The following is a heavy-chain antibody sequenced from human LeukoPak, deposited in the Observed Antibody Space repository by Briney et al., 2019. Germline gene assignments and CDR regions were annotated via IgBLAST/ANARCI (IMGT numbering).Heavy chain of an antibody. CDR1: GFTFDDYA. D-gene: IGHD6-13*01. CDR2: ISWDGGCT. Sequence: PGGSLRLSCVASGFTFDDYAMHWVRHAPGKGLEWVSLISWDGGCTYYADSVKGRFTISRDNSKNSLYLQMNSLRAEDSAFYYCAKAAIRYTSRWNNFDYWGQGTLVTVSS. CDR3: AKAAIRYTSRWNNFDY. J-gene: IGHJ4*02. V-gene: IGHV3-43D*03.